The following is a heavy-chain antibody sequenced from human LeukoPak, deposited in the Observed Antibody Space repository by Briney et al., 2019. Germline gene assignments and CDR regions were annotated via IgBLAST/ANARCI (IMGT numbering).Heavy chain of an antibody. V-gene: IGHV4-59*11. D-gene: IGHD6-13*01. Sequence: PSETLSLTCSVSGASISSHYWSWIRQPPGKGLEWIGYIYYTGSTKYNPSLKSRVTMSIDTSKNQFSLKLSSVTAADTAVYYCARFEQQLVEGTYAYYDYHYLDVWGTGTTVTVSS. CDR1: GASISSHY. CDR3: ARFEQQLVEGTYAYYDYHYLDV. J-gene: IGHJ6*03. CDR2: IYYTGST.